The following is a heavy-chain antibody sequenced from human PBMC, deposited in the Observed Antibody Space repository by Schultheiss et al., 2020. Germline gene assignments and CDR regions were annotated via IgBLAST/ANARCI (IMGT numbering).Heavy chain of an antibody. Sequence: SETLSLTCTVSGGSISSGSYYWGWIRQPPEKGLEWIGSTYYSGSTYYNPSLKSRVTISVDTSKNQFSLKLSSVTAADTAVYYCARGPMTLLGPWGQGTLVTVSS. CDR2: TYYSGST. CDR3: ARGPMTLLGP. J-gene: IGHJ5*02. D-gene: IGHD3-22*01. V-gene: IGHV4-39*01. CDR1: GGSISSGSYY.